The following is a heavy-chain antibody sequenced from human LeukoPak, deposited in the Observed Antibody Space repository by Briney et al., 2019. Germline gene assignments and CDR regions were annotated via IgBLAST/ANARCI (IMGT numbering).Heavy chain of an antibody. CDR1: GFTFSSYS. CDR3: AGVSSIFDH. Sequence: GSLRLSCAASGFTFSSYSMNWIRQPPGKGLEWIGEINHSGSTNYNPSLKSRVTISVDTSKNQFSLQLNSVTSEDTAVYYCAGVSSIFDHWGQGILVTVSS. V-gene: IGHV4-34*08. CDR2: INHSGST. J-gene: IGHJ4*02.